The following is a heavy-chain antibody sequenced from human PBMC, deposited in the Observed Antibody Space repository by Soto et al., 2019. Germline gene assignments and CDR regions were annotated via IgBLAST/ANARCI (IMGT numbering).Heavy chain of an antibody. CDR1: GFTFSSYG. V-gene: IGHV3-30*18. CDR2: ISYDGSNK. J-gene: IGHJ6*02. CDR3: AKEGAGSGRNGMDV. D-gene: IGHD6-19*01. Sequence: GGSLRLSCAASGFTFSSYGMHWVRQAPGKGLEWVAVISYDGSNKYYADSVKGRFTISRDNSKNTLYLQMNSLRAEDTAVYYCAKEGAGSGRNGMDVWGQGTTVPVS.